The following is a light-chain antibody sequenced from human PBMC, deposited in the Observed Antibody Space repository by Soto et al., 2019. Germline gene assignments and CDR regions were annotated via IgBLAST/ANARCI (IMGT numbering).Light chain of an antibody. Sequence: DIQMTQSPSTLSASVGDRVTITCRASQNIGTWLAWYQQKPGKAPNLLIYKASSLESGVPSRFSGSGSATEFTLTISSLQPDDFATYYCQKYNDYWRTFGQGTKVEMK. CDR3: QKYNDYWRT. CDR1: QNIGTW. J-gene: IGKJ1*01. V-gene: IGKV1-5*03. CDR2: KAS.